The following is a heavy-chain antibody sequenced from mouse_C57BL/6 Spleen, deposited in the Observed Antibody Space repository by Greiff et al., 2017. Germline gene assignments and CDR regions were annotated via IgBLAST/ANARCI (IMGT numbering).Heavy chain of an antibody. CDR1: GYAFTNYL. CDR3: ARGLPPMDY. J-gene: IGHJ4*01. CDR2: INPGSGGT. Sequence: QVQLQQSGAELVRPGTSVKVSCKASGYAFTNYLIEWVKQRPGQGLEWIGVINPGSGGTNYNEKFKGKATLTADKSSSTAYMQLSSLTSEDSAVYFCARGLPPMDYWGQGTSVTVSA. V-gene: IGHV1-54*01. D-gene: IGHD2-2*01.